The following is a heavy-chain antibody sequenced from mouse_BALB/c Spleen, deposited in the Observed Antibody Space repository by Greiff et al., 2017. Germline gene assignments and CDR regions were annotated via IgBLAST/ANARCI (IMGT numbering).Heavy chain of an antibody. CDR2: ISSGGSYT. V-gene: IGHV5-6-4*01. D-gene: IGHD1-1*01. CDR3: TRDLTTVPLDY. J-gene: IGHJ2*01. Sequence: EVQVVESGGGLVKPGGSLKLSCAASRFTFSSYTMSWVRQTPEKRLEWVATISSGGSYTYYPDSVKGRFTISRDNAKNTLYLQMSSLKSEDTAMYYCTRDLTTVPLDYWGQGTTLTVSS. CDR1: RFTFSSYT.